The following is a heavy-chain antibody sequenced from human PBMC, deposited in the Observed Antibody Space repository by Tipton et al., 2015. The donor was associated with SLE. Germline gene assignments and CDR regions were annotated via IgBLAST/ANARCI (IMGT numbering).Heavy chain of an antibody. V-gene: IGHV1-69*01. D-gene: IGHD3-10*01. CDR1: GGTFSSYA. CDR3: ARDVYYYGSGSYYFFDY. CDR2: IIPIFGTA. J-gene: IGHJ4*02. Sequence: QLVQSGPEVKKPGSSVKVSCKASGGTFSSYAISWVRQAPGQGLEWMGGIIPIFGTANYAQKFQGRVTITADESTSTAYMELRSLRSDDTAVYYCARDVYYYGSGSYYFFDYWGQGTLVTVSS.